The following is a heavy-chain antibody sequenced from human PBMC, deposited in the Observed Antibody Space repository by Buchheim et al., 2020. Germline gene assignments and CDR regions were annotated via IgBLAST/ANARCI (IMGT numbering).Heavy chain of an antibody. CDR2: IYYSGST. CDR3: ARGISPYGMDV. J-gene: IGHJ6*02. V-gene: IGHV4-34*01. Sequence: QVQLQQWGAGLLKPSETLSLTCAVYGGSFSGYYWSWIRQHPGKGLEWIGYIYYSGSTYYNPSLKSRVTISVDTSKNQFSLKLSSVTAADTAVYYCARGISPYGMDVWGQGTT. CDR1: GGSFSGYY. D-gene: IGHD3-9*01.